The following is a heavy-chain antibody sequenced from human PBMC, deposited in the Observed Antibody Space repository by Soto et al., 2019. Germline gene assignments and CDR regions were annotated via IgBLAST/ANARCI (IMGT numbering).Heavy chain of an antibody. D-gene: IGHD3-16*02. J-gene: IGHJ3*02. Sequence: SETLSLTCTVSGGSISSYYWSWIRQPPGKGLEWIGYIYYSGSTNYNPSLKSRVTISVDTSKNQFSLKLSSVTAADTAVYYCARGPNMITFGGVIVRADAFDIWGQGTMDTVSS. V-gene: IGHV4-59*08. CDR3: ARGPNMITFGGVIVRADAFDI. CDR2: IYYSGST. CDR1: GGSISSYY.